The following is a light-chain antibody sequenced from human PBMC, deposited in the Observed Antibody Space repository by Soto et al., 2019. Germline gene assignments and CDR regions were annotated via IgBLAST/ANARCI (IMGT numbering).Light chain of an antibody. Sequence: EVVMTQSPATLSLSPGDRATVSCRASQGIGSNLAWYQQKPGQAPRLLIYVASTRAAGVPARFSGSGSGTEFTLTISSLQSEDFALYYCQQYSDWPPVTFGGVTKVEIK. J-gene: IGKJ4*01. V-gene: IGKV3-15*01. CDR2: VAS. CDR3: QQYSDWPPVT. CDR1: QGIGSN.